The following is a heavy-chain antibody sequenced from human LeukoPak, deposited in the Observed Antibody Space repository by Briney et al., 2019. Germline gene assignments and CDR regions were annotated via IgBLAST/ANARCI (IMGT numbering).Heavy chain of an antibody. D-gene: IGHD3-22*01. CDR2: IWYDESNK. V-gene: IGHV3-33*06. J-gene: IGHJ4*02. CDR1: GFTFSRYG. Sequence: GGSLRLSCAASGFTFSRYGMHWVRQAPGKGLEWVAVIWYDESNKYYADSVKGRFTISRDNSKNTLYLQMNSLRAEDTAVYYCAKCYYHDSSGCCPFDYWGQGTLVTVSS. CDR3: AKCYYHDSSGCCPFDY.